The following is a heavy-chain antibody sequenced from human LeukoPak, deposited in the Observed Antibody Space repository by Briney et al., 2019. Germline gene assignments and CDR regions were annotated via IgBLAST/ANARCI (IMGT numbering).Heavy chain of an antibody. J-gene: IGHJ5*02. CDR3: ARALKGYSYGYATNTKYNWFDP. CDR1: GGSISSYY. V-gene: IGHV4-4*09. D-gene: IGHD5-18*01. CDR2: IYTSGST. Sequence: PSETLSLTCTVSGGSISSYYWSWIRQPPGKGLEWIGYIYTSGSTNYNPSLKSRVTISVDTSKNQFSLKLSSVTAADTAVYYCARALKGYSYGYATNTKYNWFDPWGQGTLVTVTS.